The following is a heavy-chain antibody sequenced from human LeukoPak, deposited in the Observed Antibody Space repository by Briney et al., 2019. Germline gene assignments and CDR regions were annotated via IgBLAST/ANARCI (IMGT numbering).Heavy chain of an antibody. CDR1: GGSISSGDYY. Sequence: KSSQTLSLTCTVSGGSISSGDYYWSWIRQPPGKGLEWIGYIYYSGSTYYNPSLKSRVTISVDTSKNQFSLKLSSVTAADTAVYCCARDLGGDGYKNPHAYWYFDLWGRGTLVTVSS. CDR3: ARDLGGDGYKNPHAYWYFDL. J-gene: IGHJ2*01. D-gene: IGHD5-24*01. V-gene: IGHV4-30-4*01. CDR2: IYYSGST.